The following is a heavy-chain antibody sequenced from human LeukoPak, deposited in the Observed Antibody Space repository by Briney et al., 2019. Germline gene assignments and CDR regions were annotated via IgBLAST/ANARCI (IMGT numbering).Heavy chain of an antibody. D-gene: IGHD3-10*01. Sequence: GGSLRLSCAVSGITLSNYGMSWVRQAPGKGLQWVAGISDRGGSTNYADSVKGRFTIARDNSKNTLYLQMNSLRAEDTAVYFCAKRGVVIRAVIIVGFHKEAYYFDYWGQGALVTVSS. CDR2: ISDRGGST. J-gene: IGHJ4*02. CDR1: GITLSNYG. CDR3: AKRGVVIRAVIIVGFHKEAYYFDY. V-gene: IGHV3-23*01.